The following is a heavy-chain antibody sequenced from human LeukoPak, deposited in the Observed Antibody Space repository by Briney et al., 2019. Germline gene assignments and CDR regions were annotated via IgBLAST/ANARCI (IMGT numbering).Heavy chain of an antibody. Sequence: GGSLRLSCAASGFTFSSYWMSWVRQAPGKGLEWVANIKQDGSEKYYVDSVKGRFTISRDNAKSSLYLQMNSLRAEDTAVYYCARDDCSSISCYHNWFDPWGQGTLVTVSS. D-gene: IGHD2-2*01. CDR3: ARDDCSSISCYHNWFDP. J-gene: IGHJ5*02. CDR1: GFTFSSYW. V-gene: IGHV3-7*01. CDR2: IKQDGSEK.